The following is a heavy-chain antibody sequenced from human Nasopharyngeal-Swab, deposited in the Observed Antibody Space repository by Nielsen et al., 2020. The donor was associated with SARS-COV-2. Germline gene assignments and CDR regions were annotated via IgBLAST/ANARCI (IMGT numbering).Heavy chain of an antibody. CDR1: GFTFSKAW. D-gene: IGHD6-19*01. V-gene: IGHV3-15*01. Sequence: GGSLRLSCATSGFTFSKAWMSWVRQAPGKEPEWVGRIKSRAAGGTTDYAAPVIGRFTVPRDDSESTLYLQMSSLKTEDTAVYYCTTYSSGWLWGKGTTVTVSS. CDR2: IKSRAAGGTT. J-gene: IGHJ6*04. CDR3: TTYSSGWL.